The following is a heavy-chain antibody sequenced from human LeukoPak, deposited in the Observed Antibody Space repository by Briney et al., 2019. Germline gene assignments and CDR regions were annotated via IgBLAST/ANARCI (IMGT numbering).Heavy chain of an antibody. D-gene: IGHD6-13*01. CDR3: ARDRIAAAGTEEFDY. Sequence: PGGSLRLSCAASGFTVSSNYMSWVSQAPGKGLEWVSVIYSGGSTYYAASVRGRFTIYRDNSKNTVYLQMNNLRAEDTAVYYCARDRIAAAGTEEFDYGGQGTLVTVSS. CDR2: IYSGGST. J-gene: IGHJ4*02. V-gene: IGHV3-53*01. CDR1: GFTVSSNY.